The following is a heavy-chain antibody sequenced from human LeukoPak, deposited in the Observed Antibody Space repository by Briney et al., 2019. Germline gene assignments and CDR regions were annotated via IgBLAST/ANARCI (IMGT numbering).Heavy chain of an antibody. CDR1: RATFSSYA. Sequence: PVNASCKASRATFSSYAISWVRQSPGQGLEWMGRIIPILGIANYAQKFQGRVTIPADKSTSTDYMELSSLRSEDTAVYYCARQSTKRITMVRGVIAEDYWGQGTLVTVSS. CDR3: ARQSTKRITMVRGVIAEDY. V-gene: IGHV1-69*04. J-gene: IGHJ4*02. D-gene: IGHD3-10*01. CDR2: IIPILGIA.